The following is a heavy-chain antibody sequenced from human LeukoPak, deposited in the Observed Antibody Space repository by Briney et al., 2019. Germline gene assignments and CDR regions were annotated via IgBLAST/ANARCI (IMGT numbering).Heavy chain of an antibody. CDR1: GFTFSSSW. J-gene: IGHJ2*01. V-gene: IGHV3-30*03. D-gene: IGHD3-16*01. Sequence: GGSLRLSCAASGFTFSSSWMHWVCQAPEKGLEWVAVIGDTGRAKYYADSVEGRFTASRDNFKNTLYLEMNSLRYDDTALYYCAREAAWGNWYFDLWGRGTLVTVSS. CDR3: AREAAWGNWYFDL. CDR2: IGDTGRAK.